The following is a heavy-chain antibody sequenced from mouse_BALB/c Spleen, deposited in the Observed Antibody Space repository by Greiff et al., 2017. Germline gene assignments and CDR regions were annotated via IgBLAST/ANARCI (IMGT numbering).Heavy chain of an antibody. V-gene: IGHV1S22*01. Sequence: LQQPGSELVRPGASVKLSCKASGYTFTSYWMHWVKQRHGQGLEWIGNIYPGSGSTNYDEKFKSKGTLTVDTSSSTAYMHRSSLTSEDSAVYYCTRGYYGSSPWFAYWGQGTLVTVSA. CDR1: GYTFTSYW. J-gene: IGHJ3*01. CDR3: TRGYYGSSPWFAY. D-gene: IGHD1-1*01. CDR2: IYPGSGST.